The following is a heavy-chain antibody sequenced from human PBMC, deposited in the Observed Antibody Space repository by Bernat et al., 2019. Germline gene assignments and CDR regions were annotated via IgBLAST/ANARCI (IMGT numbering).Heavy chain of an antibody. CDR3: ASFTDYYGSNGYFFDY. CDR2: IIPNLGIA. CDR1: GGTFSSYT. V-gene: IGHV1-69*02. J-gene: IGHJ4*02. D-gene: IGHD3-22*01. Sequence: QVQLAQSGAEVKKPGSSVKVSCKASGGTFSSYTISWVRQAPGQGLEWMGRIIPNLGIANYAQKFQGRVTITADKSTSTAYMELSSLRSEDTAVYYCASFTDYYGSNGYFFDYWGQGTLVTVSS.